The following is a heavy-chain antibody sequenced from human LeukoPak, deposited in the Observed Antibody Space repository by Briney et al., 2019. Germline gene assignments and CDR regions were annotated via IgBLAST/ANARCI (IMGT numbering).Heavy chain of an antibody. Sequence: GGSLRLTCAASGFTFSSYVIHWVSQAPGKGLEWVPHISYDGSDKYYADSVKGRFTISRDNSKNTLYLQMNSLRAEDTAVYYCAKASAQLRFLEWWSWFDPWGQGTLVTVSS. J-gene: IGHJ5*02. CDR1: GFTFSSYV. CDR2: ISYDGSDK. D-gene: IGHD3-3*01. CDR3: AKASAQLRFLEWWSWFDP. V-gene: IGHV3-30-3*01.